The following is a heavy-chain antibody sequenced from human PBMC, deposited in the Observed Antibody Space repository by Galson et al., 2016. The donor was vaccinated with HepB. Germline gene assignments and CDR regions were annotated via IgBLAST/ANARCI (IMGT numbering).Heavy chain of an antibody. J-gene: IGHJ3*01. V-gene: IGHV4-59*01. CDR2: FYYTGNT. CDR1: GGSISSYS. D-gene: IGHD1-1*01. Sequence: SETLSLTCTVSGGSISSYSWSWIRQPPGTGLEYIGYFYYTGNTNYDPSLKSRVTMSVDTSKNRFSLKLSSVTAADTAVYFCARLTSTGTFDAFDVWGHGTMVTVSS. CDR3: ARLTSTGTFDAFDV.